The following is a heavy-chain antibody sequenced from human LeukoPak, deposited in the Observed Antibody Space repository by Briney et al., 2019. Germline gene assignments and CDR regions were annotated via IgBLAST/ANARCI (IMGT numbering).Heavy chain of an antibody. CDR3: ARGYQLLNY. CDR2: ISSRSSYI. CDR1: GFTFSNYT. D-gene: IGHD2-2*01. J-gene: IGHJ4*02. Sequence: PGGSLRLSCAASGFTFSNYTLNWVRQAPGKGLERVSSISSRSSYIYYAGSVKGRFTISRDNAKNSLYLQMISLRAEDTAVYYCARGYQLLNYWGQGTLVTVSS. V-gene: IGHV3-21*01.